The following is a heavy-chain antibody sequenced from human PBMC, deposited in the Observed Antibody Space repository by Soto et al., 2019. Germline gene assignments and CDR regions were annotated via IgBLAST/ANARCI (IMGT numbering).Heavy chain of an antibody. J-gene: IGHJ4*02. CDR1: GFTFSSYG. CDR2: ISYDGSNK. D-gene: IGHD3-22*01. Sequence: PGGSLRLSCAASGFTFSSYGMHWVRQAPGKGLEWVAVISYDGSNKYYADSVKGRFTISRDNSKNTLYLQMNSLRAEDTALYYCAKEGYYDSSGYYWFDYWGQGTLVTVSS. V-gene: IGHV3-30*18. CDR3: AKEGYYDSSGYYWFDY.